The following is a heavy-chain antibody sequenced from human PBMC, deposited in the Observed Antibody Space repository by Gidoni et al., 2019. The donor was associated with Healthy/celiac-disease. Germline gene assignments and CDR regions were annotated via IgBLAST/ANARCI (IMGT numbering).Heavy chain of an antibody. CDR1: GGSFRGYY. J-gene: IGHJ3*02. CDR3: ARGPDDFWSGHDAFDI. Sequence: QVQLQQWGAGLLKPSETLSLTCAVYGGSFRGYYWSWSRQPPGKGLEWIGEINHSGSTNYNPSLKSRVTISVDMSKNQFSLKLSSVTAADTAVYYCARGPDDFWSGHDAFDIWGQGTMVTVSS. V-gene: IGHV4-34*01. CDR2: INHSGST. D-gene: IGHD3-3*01.